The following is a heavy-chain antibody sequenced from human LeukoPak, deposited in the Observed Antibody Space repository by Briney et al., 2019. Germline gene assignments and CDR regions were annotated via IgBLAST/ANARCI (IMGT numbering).Heavy chain of an antibody. CDR3: ARTAKYYYGSETYYFFDY. D-gene: IGHD3-10*01. V-gene: IGHV4-59*01. CDR2: IYYSGST. J-gene: IGHJ4*02. Sequence: SETLSLTCAVYGGSFSGYYWSWIRQPPGKGLEWIGYIYYSGSTNYNPSLKSRVTISLDTSQNQFSLKLTSVTPADTAVYYCARTAKYYYGSETYYFFDYWGQGTLVTVSS. CDR1: GGSFSGYY.